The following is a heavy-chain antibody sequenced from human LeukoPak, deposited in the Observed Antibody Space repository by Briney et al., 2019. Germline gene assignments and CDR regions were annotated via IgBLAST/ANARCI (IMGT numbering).Heavy chain of an antibody. Sequence: SATLSLTCTVSGGSISSSNYYWGWIRQSPGKGLEWIGSISYSGRTHYNPSLKSRVSISVDTSNNHFSLKLASVTAADTSVFYCARLVGVTDYFDYWGQGTLVTVSS. CDR1: GGSISSSNYY. J-gene: IGHJ4*02. CDR2: ISYSGRT. V-gene: IGHV4-39*02. D-gene: IGHD1-26*01. CDR3: ARLVGVTDYFDY.